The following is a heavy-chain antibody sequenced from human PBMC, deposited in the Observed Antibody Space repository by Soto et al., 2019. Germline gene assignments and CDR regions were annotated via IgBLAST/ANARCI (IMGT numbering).Heavy chain of an antibody. Sequence: EVQLVESGGGLVQPGGSLRLSCAASGFTFSSYWMHWVRQAPGKELVWVSRLKSDGSGTTYADSMKGRLTISRDNAKNTLYLQMNSLRAEDTAVYYCVRGDGDYYDGNGYLGRHWGQGTLVTVSS. CDR2: LKSDGSGT. J-gene: IGHJ4*02. CDR3: VRGDGDYYDGNGYLGRH. D-gene: IGHD3-22*01. V-gene: IGHV3-74*01. CDR1: GFTFSSYW.